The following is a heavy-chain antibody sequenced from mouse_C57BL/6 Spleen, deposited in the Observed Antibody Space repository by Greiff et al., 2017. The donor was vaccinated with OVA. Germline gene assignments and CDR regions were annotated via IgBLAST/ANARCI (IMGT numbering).Heavy chain of an antibody. CDR3: ARRDYGSSRYYYAMDY. CDR1: GYTFTDYY. D-gene: IGHD1-1*01. Sequence: VQLQQSGPELVKPGASVKISCKASGYTFTDYYMNWVKQSHGKSLEWIGDINPNNGGTSYNQKFKGKATLTVDKSSSTAYMELRSLTSEDSAVYYCARRDYGSSRYYYAMDYWGQGTSVTVSS. V-gene: IGHV1-26*01. J-gene: IGHJ4*01. CDR2: INPNNGGT.